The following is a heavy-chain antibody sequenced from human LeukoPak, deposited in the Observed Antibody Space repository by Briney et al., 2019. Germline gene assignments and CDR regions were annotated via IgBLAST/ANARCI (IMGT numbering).Heavy chain of an antibody. CDR1: GGSFSGYY. D-gene: IGHD3-22*01. J-gene: IGHJ4*02. CDR2: INHCGST. V-gene: IGHV4-34*01. CDR3: ARGKYYYDSSGRKTYFDY. Sequence: SETLSLTCAVYGGSFSGYYWSWIRQPPGKGLEWIGEINHCGSTNYNPSLKSRVTISVDTSKNQFSLKLSSVTAADTAVYYCARGKYYYDSSGRKTYFDYWGQGTLVTVSS.